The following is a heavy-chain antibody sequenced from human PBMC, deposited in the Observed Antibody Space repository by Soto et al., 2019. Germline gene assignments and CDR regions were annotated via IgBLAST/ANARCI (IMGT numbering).Heavy chain of an antibody. V-gene: IGHV3-7*01. Sequence: EVQFVESGGDLVQPGGSLRLSCAASGFAFSQYWINWVRQSPGKGLEWVAIMNQDGSKRYYGASVMGRFTISRDNGKNSLYLQMNSLRDYDTAVFFCARDMGRSGYSSEFDYWGLGTRVTVTS. J-gene: IGHJ4*02. CDR3: ARDMGRSGYSSEFDY. CDR2: MNQDGSKR. D-gene: IGHD5-12*01. CDR1: GFAFSQYW.